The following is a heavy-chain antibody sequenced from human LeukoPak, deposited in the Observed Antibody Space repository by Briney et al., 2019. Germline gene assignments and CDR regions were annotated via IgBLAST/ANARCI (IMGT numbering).Heavy chain of an antibody. D-gene: IGHD6-19*01. J-gene: IGHJ6*02. CDR3: ASGGQWLVIGTYYGMDV. Sequence: GGSLRLSCAASGFTVNSNYMNWVRQAPGRGLEWVSVIYSGGGTYYADSVKGRFTISRDNPKNTVYLQMNSLRVEDTAVYYCASGGQWLVIGTYYGMDVWGQGTTVTVSS. V-gene: IGHV3-53*01. CDR1: GFTVNSNY. CDR2: IYSGGGT.